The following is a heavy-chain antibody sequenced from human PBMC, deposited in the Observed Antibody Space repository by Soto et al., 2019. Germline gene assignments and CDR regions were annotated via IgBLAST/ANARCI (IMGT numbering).Heavy chain of an antibody. CDR1: GGTSTRYA. J-gene: IGHJ4*02. CDR3: NRGSEYDFWSGYL. V-gene: IGHV1-69*06. CDR2: IVPMFGTS. D-gene: IGHD3-3*01. Sequence: QERLVQSGAEVRKPGSSVKVSCKVTGGTSTRYAINWVRQAPGQGLEWMGGIVPMFGTSKYAHKFQGRVTITADTSTNIAYMELRSLISEDTAVYYCNRGSEYDFWSGYLWGQGTLVSVSS.